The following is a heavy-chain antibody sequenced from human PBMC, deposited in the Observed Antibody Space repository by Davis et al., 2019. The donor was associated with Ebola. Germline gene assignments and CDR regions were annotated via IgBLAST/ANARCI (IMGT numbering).Heavy chain of an antibody. J-gene: IGHJ5*02. Sequence: AASVKVSCKASGGTFSSYAISWVRQAPGQGLEWMGWISGYNGNTKYAQKVQDRVTMTTDTSTSTAYMELRSLRSDDTAVYYCARGGGIMVQGVIIGRGWFDPWGQGTLVTVSS. CDR1: GGTFSSYA. CDR2: ISGYNGNT. V-gene: IGHV1-18*01. CDR3: ARGGGIMVQGVIIGRGWFDP. D-gene: IGHD3-10*01.